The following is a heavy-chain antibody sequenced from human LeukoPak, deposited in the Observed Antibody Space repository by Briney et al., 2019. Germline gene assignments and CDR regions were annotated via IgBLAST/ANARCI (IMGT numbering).Heavy chain of an antibody. D-gene: IGHD3-22*01. V-gene: IGHV3-21*06. Sequence: GGSLRPSCAASGFTFSSYSMNWVRQAPGKGLEWVSRISSSTSYIYYADSVKGRFTISRDNAKNSLYLQMNSLRAEDTAVYYCARGFDYYDSSGDDYWGQGTLVTVSS. CDR3: ARGFDYYDSSGDDY. J-gene: IGHJ4*02. CDR1: GFTFSSYS. CDR2: ISSSTSYI.